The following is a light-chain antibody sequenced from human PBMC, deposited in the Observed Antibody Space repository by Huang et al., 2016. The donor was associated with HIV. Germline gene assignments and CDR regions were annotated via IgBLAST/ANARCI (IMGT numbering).Light chain of an antibody. V-gene: IGKV1-6*01. CDR3: LQDYNFPLT. CDR1: QGMVDA. Sequence: AIQMTQSPSFVSASLGDRVTITCRASQGMVDALGWFQQKSGKAPKRLIDPASSLQSGVPSRVSGSGSGTDFTLTISNLQPEDFGTYYCLQDYNFPLTFGGGTKVEIK. J-gene: IGKJ4*01. CDR2: PAS.